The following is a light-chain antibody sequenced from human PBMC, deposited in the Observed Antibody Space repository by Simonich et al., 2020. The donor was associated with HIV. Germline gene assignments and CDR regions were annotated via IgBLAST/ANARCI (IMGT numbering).Light chain of an antibody. CDR2: DVI. Sequence: QSALTQPRSVSGSPGQSVTISCTGTSSDVGGYNYVSWYQQHPGKAPKLMIYDVIKRPSGVPDRFSGSKSGNTASLTISGLQAEDEADYYCCSYAGSYTFVFGGGTTLTVL. CDR1: SSDVGGYNY. V-gene: IGLV2-11*01. J-gene: IGLJ3*02. CDR3: CSYAGSYTFV.